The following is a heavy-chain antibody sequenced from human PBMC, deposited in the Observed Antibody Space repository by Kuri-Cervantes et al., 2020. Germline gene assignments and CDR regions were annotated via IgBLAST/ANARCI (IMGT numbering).Heavy chain of an antibody. J-gene: IGHJ6*04. CDR2: ISSSGSTI. V-gene: IGHV3-11*04. CDR1: GFTFSDYY. Sequence: GGSLRLSCAASGFTFSDYYMSWIRQAPGKGLEWVSYISSSGSTIYYADSVKGRFTISRDNAKNTLFLEMNSLRLEDTAVYHCAKDLTDAWCTDVWGKGTTVTVSS. D-gene: IGHD2-2*01. CDR3: AKDLTDAWCTDV.